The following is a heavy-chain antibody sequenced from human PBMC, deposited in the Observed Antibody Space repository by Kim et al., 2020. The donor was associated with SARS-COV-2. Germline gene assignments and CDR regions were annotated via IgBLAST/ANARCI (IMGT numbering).Heavy chain of an antibody. D-gene: IGHD1-1*01. CDR3: AGDGESGTTSFDY. CDR1: GFSIRNFF. J-gene: IGHJ4*02. V-gene: IGHV3-48*02. CDR2: IGQTSSTI. Sequence: GGSLRLSCTASGFSIRNFFMAWVRQAPGKGLEWVAYIGQTSSTIYYADSVKGRFTVSRDNADNSVFLQMNSLRDEDTAVYYCAGDGESGTTSFDYWGQGT.